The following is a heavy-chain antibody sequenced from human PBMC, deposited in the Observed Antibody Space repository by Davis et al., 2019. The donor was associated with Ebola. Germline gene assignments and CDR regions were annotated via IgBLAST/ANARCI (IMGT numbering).Heavy chain of an antibody. V-gene: IGHV1-46*03. CDR3: TTPGGQDSGYDFFDI. J-gene: IGHJ3*02. CDR1: GYTFTNYY. D-gene: IGHD5-12*01. Sequence: ASVKVSCKASGYTFTNYYMHWLRQAPGQGLEWMGMIHPNDGRTIYAQKFQGRVTVTRDTSTTTVYMDLSRLRSEDTAVYYCTTPGGQDSGYDFFDIWGQGTMVTVSS. CDR2: IHPNDGRT.